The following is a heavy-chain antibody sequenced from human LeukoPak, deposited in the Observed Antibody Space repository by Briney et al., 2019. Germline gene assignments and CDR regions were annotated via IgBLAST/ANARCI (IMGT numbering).Heavy chain of an antibody. CDR2: IHPNSGGT. V-gene: IGHV1-2*02. D-gene: IGHD3-22*01. CDR1: GYTFSGYY. J-gene: IGHJ5*02. Sequence: ASVKVSCKASGYTFSGYYIHWVRQAPGQGLEWVGWIHPNSGGTTYAQNFQGRVTMTRDTSTSTVYMELSSLRSEDTAVYYCAREPYDSSGYQSVAWGQGTLVTVSS. CDR3: AREPYDSSGYQSVA.